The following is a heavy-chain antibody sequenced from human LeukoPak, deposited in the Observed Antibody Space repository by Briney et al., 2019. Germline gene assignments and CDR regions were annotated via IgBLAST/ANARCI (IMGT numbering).Heavy chain of an antibody. Sequence: GGSLRLSCAASGFTVSTNYMSWVRQAPGKGLEWVSVIYSAGTTYHADSVKGRFTISRDNSKNTLYLQMNSLRAEDTAVYYCAREDYSGYGSWFDPWGQGTLVTVSS. CDR3: AREDYSGYGSWFDP. D-gene: IGHD5-12*01. J-gene: IGHJ5*02. CDR1: GFTVSTNY. CDR2: IYSAGTT. V-gene: IGHV3-66*01.